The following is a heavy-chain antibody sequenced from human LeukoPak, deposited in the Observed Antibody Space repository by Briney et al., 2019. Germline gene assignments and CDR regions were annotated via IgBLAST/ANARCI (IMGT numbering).Heavy chain of an antibody. CDR2: IYYSGST. Sequence: SETLSLTCTVSGGSISSYYWSWIRQPPGKGLEWIGYIYYSGSTNYNPSLKSRVTISVDTSKNQFSLKLSSVTAADTAVYYCARDLGRGYSSSWFAFDYWGQGTLVTVSS. V-gene: IGHV4-59*01. CDR1: GGSISSYY. CDR3: ARDLGRGYSSSWFAFDY. J-gene: IGHJ4*02. D-gene: IGHD6-13*01.